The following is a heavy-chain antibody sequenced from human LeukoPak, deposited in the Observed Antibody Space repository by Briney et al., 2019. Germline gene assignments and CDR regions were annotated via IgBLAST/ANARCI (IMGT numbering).Heavy chain of an antibody. CDR1: GFTFTNAW. CDR3: IKSSGDWH. J-gene: IGHJ4*02. D-gene: IGHD2-21*02. V-gene: IGHV3-15*01. CDR2: ISTKADGGTT. Sequence: PGGSLRLSCTTSGFTFTNAWMSWVRQAPGKGLEWVGRISTKADGGTTDYAAPMKGRFTISRDDSKNTLYLQMNSLKTEDTAVYYCIKSSGDWHWGQGTLVTVSS.